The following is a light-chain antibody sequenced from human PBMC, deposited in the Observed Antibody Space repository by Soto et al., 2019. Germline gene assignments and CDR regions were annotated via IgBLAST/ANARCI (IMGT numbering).Light chain of an antibody. Sequence: EIVLTQSPGTLSLFPGARATLSCRASQRVSNSYLAWFQQKPGQAPRLLIYDASSRAAGVPDRVSGGGSGTDVTLTISALEPEDFALYFCQQYERPPFAFGQGTRLEI. J-gene: IGKJ2*01. CDR2: DAS. CDR1: QRVSNSY. CDR3: QQYERPPFA. V-gene: IGKV3-20*01.